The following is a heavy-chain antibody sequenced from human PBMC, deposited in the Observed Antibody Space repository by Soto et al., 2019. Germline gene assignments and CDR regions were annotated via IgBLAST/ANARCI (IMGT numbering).Heavy chain of an antibody. D-gene: IGHD2-2*01. Sequence: GGSLRLSCAASGFTFSSYGMHWVRQAPGKGLEWVAVISCDGSNKYYADSVKGRFTISRDNSKNTLYLQMNSLRAEDTAVYYCAKDHFPLNPEAGYQSDYWGQGTLVTVSS. J-gene: IGHJ4*02. CDR2: ISCDGSNK. V-gene: IGHV3-30*18. CDR3: AKDHFPLNPEAGYQSDY. CDR1: GFTFSSYG.